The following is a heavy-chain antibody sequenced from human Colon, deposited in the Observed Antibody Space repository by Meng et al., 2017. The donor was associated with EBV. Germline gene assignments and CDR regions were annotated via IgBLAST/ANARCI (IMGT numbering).Heavy chain of an antibody. Sequence: QVPLAESGPGLVEPSGTLSLTCAVSGASISSNNWWSWVRQPPGKGLEWIGEIYHGGNTNYNPSLKSRVTISVDRSNDQFSLSLSSVTAADTAVYYCARGNAYNAPSFDYWGQGTLVTVSS. V-gene: IGHV4-4*02. J-gene: IGHJ4*02. CDR1: GASISSNNW. D-gene: IGHD5-24*01. CDR3: ARGNAYNAPSFDY. CDR2: IYHGGNT.